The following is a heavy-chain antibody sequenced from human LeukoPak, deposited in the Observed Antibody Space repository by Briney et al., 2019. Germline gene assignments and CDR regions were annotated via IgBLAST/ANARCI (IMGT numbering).Heavy chain of an antibody. CDR3: AKDNYYDSSGYSDY. V-gene: IGHV3-23*01. J-gene: IGHJ4*02. Sequence: GGSLRLSCAASGFTFGSYAMSWVRQAPGKGLEWVSAISGSGGSTYYADSVKGRFTISRDNSKSTLYLQMNSLRAEDTAVYYCAKDNYYDSSGYSDYWGQGTLVTVSS. D-gene: IGHD3-22*01. CDR1: GFTFGSYA. CDR2: ISGSGGST.